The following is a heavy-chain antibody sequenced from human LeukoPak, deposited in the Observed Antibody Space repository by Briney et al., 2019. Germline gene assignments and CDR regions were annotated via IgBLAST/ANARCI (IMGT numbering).Heavy chain of an antibody. CDR2: IMPMFGKA. J-gene: IGHJ4*02. Sequence: SVKVSCKASGGTFSSYDISWVRQAPGQGLEWMGGIMPMFGKANYAQKFQGRVTTTADKATSTAYMELSSLRSEDTAVYYCAGGRTDIVVVPATLRNYYFDYWGQGTLVTSPQ. CDR3: AGGRTDIVVVPATLRNYYFDY. CDR1: GGTFSSYD. V-gene: IGHV1-69*06. D-gene: IGHD2-2*01.